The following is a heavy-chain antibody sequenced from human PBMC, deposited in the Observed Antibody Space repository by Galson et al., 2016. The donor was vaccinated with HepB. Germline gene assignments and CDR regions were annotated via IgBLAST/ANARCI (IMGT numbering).Heavy chain of an antibody. J-gene: IGHJ4*02. CDR1: GDSIHNSY. D-gene: IGHD5-18*01. CDR3: ARGDVDTALLY. Sequence: SETLSLTCTVSGDSIHNSYWSWIRQPPGKGLAWIGYIYSSGSTNSNPSLKSRVTMSVDTSRNQFSLKLNSVTPADTAVYYCARGDVDTALLYWGQGALVTVSS. CDR2: IYSSGST. V-gene: IGHV4-59*01.